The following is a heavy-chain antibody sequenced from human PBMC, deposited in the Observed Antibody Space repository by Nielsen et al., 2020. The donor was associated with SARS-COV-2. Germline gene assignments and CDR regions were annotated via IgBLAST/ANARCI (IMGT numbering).Heavy chain of an antibody. J-gene: IGHJ4*02. Sequence: GESLKISCAATGFTFSEFGMHWVRQTPRKGLEWVAVMSYDGRLQYYGDFVKGRFTISRDNSKNILYLQMTSLSDEDSAVYYCAKTRTFPSGALDHWGQGIQVTVSS. D-gene: IGHD3-16*01. CDR1: GFTFSEFG. V-gene: IGHV3-30*18. CDR2: MSYDGRLQ. CDR3: AKTRTFPSGALDH.